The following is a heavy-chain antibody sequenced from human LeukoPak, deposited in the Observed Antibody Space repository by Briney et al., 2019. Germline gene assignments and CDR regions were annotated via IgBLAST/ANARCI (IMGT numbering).Heavy chain of an antibody. Sequence: SLKISCAASGFTFTSYAMHWVRQAPGKGLEWVTAISFDGNNKYYADSVKGRFTTSRDNSKNTLYLEMNSLRPEDTAVYYCARDIAGDTKFDYWGQGVLVTVSS. CDR1: GFTFTSYA. CDR2: ISFDGNNK. J-gene: IGHJ4*02. D-gene: IGHD1-26*01. CDR3: ARDIAGDTKFDY. V-gene: IGHV3-30-3*01.